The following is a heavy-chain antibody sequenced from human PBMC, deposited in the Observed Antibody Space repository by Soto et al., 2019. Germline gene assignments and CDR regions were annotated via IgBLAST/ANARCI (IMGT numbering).Heavy chain of an antibody. CDR2: SRNKANSYTT. CDR1: GFTFNDHS. Sequence: GGSLRLSCAASGFTFNDHSMDWVRQAPGMGLEWLGRSRNKANSYTTEYAASVKGRFTISRDDSKTSLFLQMNSLKTEDTAMYYCTRNSGAPRPASDYWGQGTLVTVSS. J-gene: IGHJ4*02. V-gene: IGHV3-72*01. CDR3: TRNSGAPRPASDY. D-gene: IGHD6-6*01.